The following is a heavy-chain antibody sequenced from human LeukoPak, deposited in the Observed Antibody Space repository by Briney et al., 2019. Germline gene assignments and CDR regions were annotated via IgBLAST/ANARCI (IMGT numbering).Heavy chain of an antibody. CDR1: GGSISSYY. J-gene: IGHJ4*02. D-gene: IGHD3-22*01. V-gene: IGHV4-4*07. CDR2: IYTSGST. Sequence: SETLSLTCTVSGGSISSYYWSWIRQPAGKGLEWIGRIYTSGSTNYNPSLKSRVTMSVDTSKNQFSLKLSSVTAADTAVYYCARSGGYYYDSSGYYPFDYWGQGTLVTVSS. CDR3: ARSGGYYYDSSGYYPFDY.